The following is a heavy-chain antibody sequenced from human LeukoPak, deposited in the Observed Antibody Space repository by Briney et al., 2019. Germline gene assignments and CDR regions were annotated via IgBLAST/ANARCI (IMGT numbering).Heavy chain of an antibody. CDR3: ASHYTMVRGHFDY. J-gene: IGHJ4*02. V-gene: IGHV3-30-3*01. D-gene: IGHD3-10*01. CDR2: ISPYGSQK. CDR1: GFTFRDYT. Sequence: GGSLRLSCAASGFTFRDYTFHWVRQAPDKGLEWVAVISPYGSQKWYADSVKGRFTISRDDSKNTLSLQMNSLRAEDTAVYYCASHYTMVRGHFDYWGQGTLVTVSS.